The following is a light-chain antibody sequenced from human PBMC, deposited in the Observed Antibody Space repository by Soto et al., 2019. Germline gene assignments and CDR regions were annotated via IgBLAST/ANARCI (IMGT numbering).Light chain of an antibody. CDR3: QQYYSTPLT. CDR1: QSVLYSSNNKNY. V-gene: IGKV4-1*01. Sequence: DIVMTQSPDSLAVSLGERATINCKSSQSVLYSSNNKNYLAWYQQKPGQPPKLLIYWASTRESGVPDRFSGSASGTDYTLASSSLQAEDVAVYYCQQYYSTPLTFDGGTKVEIK. J-gene: IGKJ4*01. CDR2: WAS.